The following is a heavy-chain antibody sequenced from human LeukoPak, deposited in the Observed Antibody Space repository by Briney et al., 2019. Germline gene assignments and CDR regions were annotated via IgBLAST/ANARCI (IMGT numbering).Heavy chain of an antibody. J-gene: IGHJ4*02. CDR3: ARDSGNFFVDF. V-gene: IGHV3-7*01. Sequence: GGSLRLSCAASGFTFSTYWMTWVRQAPGKGLEWVANIKPDGSQKFCVNSVKGRFTISGDNAKNSLYLQMNSLGAEDTAVYYCARDSGNFFVDFWGQGTLVTVSA. D-gene: IGHD1-7*01. CDR1: GFTFSTYW. CDR2: IKPDGSQK.